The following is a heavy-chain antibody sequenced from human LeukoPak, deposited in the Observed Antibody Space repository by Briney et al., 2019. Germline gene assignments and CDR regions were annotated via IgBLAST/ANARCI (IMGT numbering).Heavy chain of an antibody. CDR3: ARHRSSWLIDY. Sequence: GGSLRLSCAASGFTFSSYAMSWVRQAPGKGLEWVSGINWNGGSTGYADSVKGRFTISRDNAKNSLYLQMNSLRAEDTAVYYCARHRSSWLIDYWGQGTLVTVSS. J-gene: IGHJ4*02. V-gene: IGHV3-20*04. D-gene: IGHD6-6*01. CDR1: GFTFSSYA. CDR2: INWNGGST.